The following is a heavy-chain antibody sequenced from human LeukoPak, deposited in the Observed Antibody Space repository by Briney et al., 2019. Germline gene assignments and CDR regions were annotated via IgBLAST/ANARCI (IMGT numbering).Heavy chain of an antibody. CDR2: IYYTGST. D-gene: IGHD3-22*01. CDR3: QYDSSASSFDY. V-gene: IGHV4-39*07. Sequence: SETLSLTCTVSGGSISTASYYWGWIRQPPGKGLEGIGAIYYTGSTYYNPSLKSRVTISLDTSKSQFSLKLSSVTAADTAVYYCQYDSSASSFDYWGQGTLVTVSS. CDR1: GGSISTASYY. J-gene: IGHJ4*02.